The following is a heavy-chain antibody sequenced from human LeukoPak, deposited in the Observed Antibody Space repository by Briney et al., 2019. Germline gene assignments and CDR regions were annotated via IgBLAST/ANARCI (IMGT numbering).Heavy chain of an antibody. CDR1: GFTFSSYW. J-gene: IGHJ4*01. V-gene: IGHV3-74*01. D-gene: IGHD3-10*01. CDR2: INSDGSST. Sequence: PGGSLRLSCAASGFTFSSYWMHWVRQAPGKGLVWVSRINSDGSSTNYGDSVKGRLTISRDNAKNTLYLQMNSLRAEDTAMYYCARAVYYSNYLGYWGQGTLVTVSS. CDR3: ARAVYYSNYLGY.